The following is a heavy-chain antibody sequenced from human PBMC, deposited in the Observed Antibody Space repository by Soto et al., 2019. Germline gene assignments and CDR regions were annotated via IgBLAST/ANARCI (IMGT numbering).Heavy chain of an antibody. CDR1: GFTFSSYA. CDR3: AKSGVFRYCSSTSCYAGDAQWLVELDV. V-gene: IGHV3-23*01. J-gene: IGHJ6*04. D-gene: IGHD2-2*01. CDR2: ISGSGGST. Sequence: GGSLRLSCAASGFTFSSYAMSWVRQAPGKGLEWVSAISGSGGSTYYADTVKGRFTISTANSKNTLYLQMNSLRAEDTAVYYCAKSGVFRYCSSTSCYAGDAQWLVELDVWGKGTTVTVSS.